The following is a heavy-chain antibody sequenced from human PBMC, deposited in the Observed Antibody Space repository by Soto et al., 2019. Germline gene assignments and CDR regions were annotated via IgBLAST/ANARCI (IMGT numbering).Heavy chain of an antibody. CDR2: IWYDGSNK. J-gene: IGHJ4*02. Sequence: GGSLRLSCAASGFTFSSYGMHWVRQAPGKGLEWVAAIWYDGSNKYYADSVKGRFTISRDYSKNTLYLQMNNLRADDTAIYYCARDIGTVYYLFDSWGLGTLVTSPQ. CDR3: ARDIGTVYYLFDS. D-gene: IGHD3-22*01. V-gene: IGHV3-33*01. CDR1: GFTFSSYG.